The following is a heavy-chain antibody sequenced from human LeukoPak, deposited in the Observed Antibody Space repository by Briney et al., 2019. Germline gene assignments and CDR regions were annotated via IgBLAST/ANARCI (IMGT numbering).Heavy chain of an antibody. J-gene: IGHJ5*02. CDR3: ARDRAAGSDWLDP. Sequence: PSETLSLTCSVSGGSIGLYHWSWMRQPPGKGLEWIGYIYYNGSTKYNPSLKSRVTMSVDTSKKQFSLNLASVTAADTAVYYCARDRAAGSDWLDPWGQGTLVTVSS. CDR1: GGSIGLYH. D-gene: IGHD3-10*01. V-gene: IGHV4-59*01. CDR2: IYYNGST.